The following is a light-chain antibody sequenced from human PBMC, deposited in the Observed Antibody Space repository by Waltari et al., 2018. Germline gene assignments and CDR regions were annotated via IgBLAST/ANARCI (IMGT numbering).Light chain of an antibody. CDR2: GAS. J-gene: IGKJ1*01. CDR3: QHYSSSSWT. CDR1: QSVSSTY. V-gene: IGKV3-20*01. Sequence: EIVLTPSPGTLSLSPGDRATLPCRASQSVSSTYLAWYQQKPGQAPGLLIYGASSRATGIPDRFSGSGSGTDFTLTISRLEPEDFAVYYCQHYSSSSWTFGQGTKVEIK.